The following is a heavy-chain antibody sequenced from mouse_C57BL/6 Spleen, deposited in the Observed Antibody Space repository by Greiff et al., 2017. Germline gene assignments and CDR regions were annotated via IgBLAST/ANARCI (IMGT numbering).Heavy chain of an antibody. J-gene: IGHJ4*01. D-gene: IGHD2-10*01. CDR3: ARSLLGYYYAMDY. CDR2: INPGSGGT. V-gene: IGHV1-54*01. CDR1: GYAFTNYL. Sequence: VQLQQSGAELVRPGTSVKVSCKASGYAFTNYLIEWVKQRPGQGLEWIGVINPGSGGTNYNEKFKGKATLTADKSSSTAYMQLSSLTSEDSAVYDCARSLLGYYYAMDYWGQGTSVTVSS.